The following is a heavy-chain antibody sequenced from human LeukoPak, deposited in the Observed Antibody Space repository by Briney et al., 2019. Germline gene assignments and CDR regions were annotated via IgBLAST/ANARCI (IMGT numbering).Heavy chain of an antibody. Sequence: GESLKISCKGSGYSFTTYWIGWVRQMPGKGLEWMGLIYPGDSDTRYSPSFQGQVTISADKSISTAYLQWSSLKASDTAMYYCARQSVPAAMSPDVFDIWGQGTMVTVSS. CDR2: IYPGDSDT. J-gene: IGHJ3*02. D-gene: IGHD2-2*01. CDR3: ARQSVPAAMSPDVFDI. CDR1: GYSFTTYW. V-gene: IGHV5-51*01.